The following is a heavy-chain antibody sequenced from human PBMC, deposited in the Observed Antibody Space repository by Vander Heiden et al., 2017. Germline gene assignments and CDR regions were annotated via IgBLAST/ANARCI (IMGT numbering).Heavy chain of an antibody. CDR3: ARGRIAAGLFDY. V-gene: IGHV4-59*01. CDR2: IYYSGST. Sequence: QVQLQESGPGLVKPSEPLSITCTVSGGSISSYYWSWIRQPPGKRLEWIGYIYYSGSTNYNPSLKSRVTISVDTSKNQFSLKLSSVTAADTAVYYCARGRIAAGLFDYWGQGTMVTVSS. J-gene: IGHJ4*02. D-gene: IGHD6-13*01. CDR1: GGSISSYY.